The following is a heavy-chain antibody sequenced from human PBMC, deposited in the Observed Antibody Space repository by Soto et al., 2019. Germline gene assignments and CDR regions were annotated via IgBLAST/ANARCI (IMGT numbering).Heavy chain of an antibody. J-gene: IGHJ4*02. CDR1: GGNFSSYA. CDR3: ARANYYDSSGYYFGY. V-gene: IGHV1-69*06. CDR2: IIPIFGTA. Sequence: ASVKVSCKASGGNFSSYAISWVRQAPGQGLEWMGGIIPIFGTANYAQKFQGRVTITADKSTSTAYMELSSLRSEDTTVYYCARANYYDSSGYYFGYWGQGTLVTVSS. D-gene: IGHD3-22*01.